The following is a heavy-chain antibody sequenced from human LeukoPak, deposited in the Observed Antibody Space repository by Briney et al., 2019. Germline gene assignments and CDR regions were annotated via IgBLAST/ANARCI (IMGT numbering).Heavy chain of an antibody. CDR3: ARPNSNYVDAFDI. Sequence: SETLPLTRTVSGGSISRYYWSWIRQHPGKDLEWIGYIYYSGSTYYNPSLKSRVTISVDTSKNQFSLKLSSVTAADTAVYYCARPNSNYVDAFDIWGQGTMVTVSS. CDR1: GGSISRYY. CDR2: IYYSGST. V-gene: IGHV4-59*06. D-gene: IGHD4-11*01. J-gene: IGHJ3*02.